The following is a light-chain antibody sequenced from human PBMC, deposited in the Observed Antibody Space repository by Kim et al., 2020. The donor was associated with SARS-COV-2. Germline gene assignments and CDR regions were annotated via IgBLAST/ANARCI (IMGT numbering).Light chain of an antibody. V-gene: IGKV3-20*01. J-gene: IGKJ2*01. Sequence: LSSGERATPACRASQSVGRSYLAWYQQKPGQAPTPLIFGASSRATGIPDRFSGSGSGTDFTLTISRLEPEDFAVYYCQQYASSPYTFGQGTKLEI. CDR2: GAS. CDR3: QQYASSPYT. CDR1: QSVGRSY.